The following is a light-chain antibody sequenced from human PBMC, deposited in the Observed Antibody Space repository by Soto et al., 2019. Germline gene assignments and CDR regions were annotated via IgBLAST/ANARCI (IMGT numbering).Light chain of an antibody. V-gene: IGKV1-39*01. J-gene: IGKJ1*01. CDR1: QSIRIY. CDR2: AAS. Sequence: DIQMTQSPSSLSASVGDRVTITCRASQSIRIYLNWYQQKPGKAPELLIFAASSLQSGVPSRFSGSGSGTDFTLTISSLQPEDFATYYCQPSGDTPPWTFGQGTKVEIK. CDR3: QPSGDTPPWT.